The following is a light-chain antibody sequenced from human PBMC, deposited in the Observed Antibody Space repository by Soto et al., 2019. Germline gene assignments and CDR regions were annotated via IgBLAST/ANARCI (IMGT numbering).Light chain of an antibody. CDR3: QQYDNLPPRRIT. J-gene: IGKJ3*01. V-gene: IGKV1-39*01. Sequence: DIQMTQSPSTLSGSVGDRVTITCRASQSISTYLNWYQQKAGLAPKLLIYAASSLQSGVPSRFSGSGSGTDFTLTISSLQPEDIATYYCQQYDNLPPRRITFGPGTKVDIK. CDR2: AAS. CDR1: QSISTY.